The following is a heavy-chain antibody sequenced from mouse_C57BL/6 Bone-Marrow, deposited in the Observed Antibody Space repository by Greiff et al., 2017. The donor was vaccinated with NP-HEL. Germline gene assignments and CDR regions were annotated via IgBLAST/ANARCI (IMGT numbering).Heavy chain of an antibody. V-gene: IGHV14-4*01. CDR3: TTIPLFDY. D-gene: IGHD5-1-1*01. Sequence: VQLQQSGAELVRPGASVKLSCTASGFNIKDDYMHWVKQRPEQGLEWIGWIDPENGDTEYASKFQGKATITADTSSNTAYLQLSSLTSEDTAVYYCTTIPLFDYWGQGTTLTVSS. J-gene: IGHJ2*01. CDR2: IDPENGDT. CDR1: GFNIKDDY.